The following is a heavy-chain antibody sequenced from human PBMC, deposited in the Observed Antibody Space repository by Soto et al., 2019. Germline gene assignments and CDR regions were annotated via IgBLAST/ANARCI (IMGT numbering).Heavy chain of an antibody. Sequence: EVQLLESGGGLLQPGGSLRLSCAASGFTFRSFPLSWVRQAPGKGLEWVSRISDTGGSTYYADSVKGRFTISRDSSKNTLYLQMNSLRADDTAIYYCAKVGELAVGGFDYWGQGTLVTVSS. CDR3: AKVGELAVGGFDY. J-gene: IGHJ4*02. CDR2: ISDTGGST. D-gene: IGHD2-15*01. V-gene: IGHV3-23*01. CDR1: GFTFRSFP.